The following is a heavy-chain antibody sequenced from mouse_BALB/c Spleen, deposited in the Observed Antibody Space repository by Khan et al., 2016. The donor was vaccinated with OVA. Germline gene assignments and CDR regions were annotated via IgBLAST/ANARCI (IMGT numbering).Heavy chain of an antibody. V-gene: IGHV1-9*01. J-gene: IGHJ3*01. CDR2: ILPGSGRN. CDR3: ARGNYCGSSSWFGY. Sequence: QVRLQQSGAELMKPGASVKISCKTTGYTFSSYWIEWVKQRPGHGLEWIGEILPGSGRNNYNEKFKGKATFTADTSSNTAYMQLSSLTSEDSAVYYCARGNYCGSSSWFGYWGQGTLVTVSA. CDR1: GYTFSSYW. D-gene: IGHD1-1*01.